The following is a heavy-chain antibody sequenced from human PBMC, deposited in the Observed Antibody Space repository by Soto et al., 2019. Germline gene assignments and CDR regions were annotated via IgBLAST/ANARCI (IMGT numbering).Heavy chain of an antibody. D-gene: IGHD2-15*01. V-gene: IGHV4-30-4*01. CDR1: GGSISSGDYY. Sequence: QVQLQESGPGPVKPSQTLSLSCSVSGGSISSGDYYWSWIRQPPGKGLEWIGYIYYTGSTYYNPSLKRRVTISVDTSKNQFSLNLSSVTAADTAVYYCARVGYCSGDTCYLAWFDPWGRGTQVTVSS. CDR3: ARVGYCSGDTCYLAWFDP. J-gene: IGHJ5*02. CDR2: IYYTGST.